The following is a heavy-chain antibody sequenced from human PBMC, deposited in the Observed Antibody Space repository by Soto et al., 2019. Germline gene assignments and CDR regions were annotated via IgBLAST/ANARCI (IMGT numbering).Heavy chain of an antibody. CDR1: GFTFSSYG. V-gene: IGHV3-30*18. J-gene: IGHJ6*02. CDR2: ISYDGSNK. D-gene: IGHD3-10*01. CDR3: AKMEILWFGEQRSKRSGFYGMDV. Sequence: PGGSLRLSCAASGFTFSSYGMHWVRQAPGKGLEWVAVISYDGSNKYYADSVKGRFTISRDNSKNTLYLQMNSLRAEDTAVYYCAKMEILWFGEQRSKRSGFYGMDVWGQGTTVTVSS.